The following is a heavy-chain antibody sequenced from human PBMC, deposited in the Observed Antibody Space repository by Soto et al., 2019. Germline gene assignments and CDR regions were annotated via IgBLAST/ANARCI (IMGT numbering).Heavy chain of an antibody. CDR3: ARGGPGNDYVGGSYILQLNYYDGMDV. D-gene: IGHD3-16*01. CDR1: GGSISSSNW. CDR2: IYHSGST. J-gene: IGHJ6*02. Sequence: TLSLTCAVSGGSISSSNWWSWVRQPPGKGLEWIGEIYHSGSTNYNPSLKSRVTISVDKSKNQFSLKLSSVTAADTAVYYCARGGPGNDYVGGSYILQLNYYDGMDVWGQGTTVT. V-gene: IGHV4-4*02.